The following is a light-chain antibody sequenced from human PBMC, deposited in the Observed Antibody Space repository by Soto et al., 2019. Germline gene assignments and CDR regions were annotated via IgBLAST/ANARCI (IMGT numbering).Light chain of an antibody. CDR2: DAS. Sequence: IQLTQSPSSLSASVGDRVTITCRAGQDIGSALAWYQQRPGKAPKLLLYDASNLEAGVPSRFSGSGSGTDFTLTITSLRPGDFATYYCQQFNGFPLTFAGGTKVQIK. J-gene: IGKJ4*01. V-gene: IGKV1-13*02. CDR3: QQFNGFPLT. CDR1: QDIGSA.